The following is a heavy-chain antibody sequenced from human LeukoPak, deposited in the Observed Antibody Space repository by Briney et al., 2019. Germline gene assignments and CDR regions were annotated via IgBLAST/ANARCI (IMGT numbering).Heavy chain of an antibody. J-gene: IGHJ6*03. V-gene: IGHV3-48*03. CDR1: GFTFSSYE. CDR3: AKGGLTVTMGYYYYYYMDV. D-gene: IGHD4-17*01. Sequence: GGSLRLSCAASGFTFSSYEMNWVRQAPGKGLEWVSYISSSGSTIYYADSVKGRFTISRDNSKNTLYLQMNSLRAEDTAVYYCAKGGLTVTMGYYYYYYMDVWGKGTTVTVSS. CDR2: ISSSGSTI.